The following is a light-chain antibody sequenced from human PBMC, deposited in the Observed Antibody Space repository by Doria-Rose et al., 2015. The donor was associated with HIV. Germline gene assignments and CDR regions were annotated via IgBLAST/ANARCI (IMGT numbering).Light chain of an antibody. CDR1: QRFSSTY. CDR2: DGS. Sequence: TQSPGTLSLSPGERATLSCRASQRFSSTYLAWYQQQPGQAPSLLIYDGSTRATGIPDRFSASGSGTGFTLTINRLEPEDFALYYCHQYGTSWTFGQGTKVEI. J-gene: IGKJ1*01. CDR3: HQYGTSWT. V-gene: IGKV3-20*01.